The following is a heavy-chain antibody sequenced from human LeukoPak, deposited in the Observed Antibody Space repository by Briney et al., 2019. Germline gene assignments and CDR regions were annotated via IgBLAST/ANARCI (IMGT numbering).Heavy chain of an antibody. Sequence: ASVKVSCKATGYTFTSYGISWVRQAPGQGLEWMGWISSNSDNTNYAQKLQGRVTMTTDTSTSTAYMELRSLRSDDTAVYYCARNYYYGMDVWGQGTTVTVSS. CDR2: ISSNSDNT. J-gene: IGHJ6*02. V-gene: IGHV1-18*01. CDR3: ARNYYYGMDV. CDR1: GYTFTSYG.